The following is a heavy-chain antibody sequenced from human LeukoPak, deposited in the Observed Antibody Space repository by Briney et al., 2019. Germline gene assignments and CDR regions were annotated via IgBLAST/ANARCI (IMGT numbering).Heavy chain of an antibody. CDR3: AATSTYGGLTSYYYAMDV. CDR2: IVVSSGNT. CDR1: GFTFINSA. Sequence: SVKVSCKASGFTFINSAMQWVRQARGQRLEWIGWIVVSSGNTNYAQKFQGRVTITRDMSTNTAYMELSSLRSDDTAVYYCAATSTYGGLTSYYYAMDVWGQGTTVTVSS. V-gene: IGHV1-58*02. J-gene: IGHJ6*02. D-gene: IGHD4-23*01.